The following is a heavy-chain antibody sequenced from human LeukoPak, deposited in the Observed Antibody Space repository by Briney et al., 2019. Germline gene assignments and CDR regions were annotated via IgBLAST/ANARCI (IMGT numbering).Heavy chain of an antibody. V-gene: IGHV3-23*01. CDR3: AKTPDYYGSGSSSYIDC. J-gene: IGHJ4*02. CDR2: ISGSGGGT. Sequence: GGSLRLSCAASGFTFSSYAMSWVREAPGKGLEWASAISGSGGGTYYANSVKGRFTISRDNSRDTLYLQMNSLRAEDTALYFCAKTPDYYGSGSSSYIDCWGQGTLVSVSS. D-gene: IGHD3-10*01. CDR1: GFTFSSYA.